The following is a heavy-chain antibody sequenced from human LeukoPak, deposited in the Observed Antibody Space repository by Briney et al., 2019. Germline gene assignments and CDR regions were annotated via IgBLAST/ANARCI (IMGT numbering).Heavy chain of an antibody. D-gene: IGHD5-18*01. CDR2: IIPILGIA. V-gene: IGHV1-69*04. CDR1: GGTFSSYA. Sequence: GASVKVSCKASGGTFSSYAISWVRQAPGQGLEWMGRIIPILGIANYAQKFQGRVTITADKSTSTAYMELSSLRSEDTAVYYCARDRAMVSSWFDPWGQGTLVTVSS. J-gene: IGHJ5*02. CDR3: ARDRAMVSSWFDP.